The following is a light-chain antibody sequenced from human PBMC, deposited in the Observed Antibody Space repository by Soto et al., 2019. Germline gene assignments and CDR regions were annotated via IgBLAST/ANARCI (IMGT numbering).Light chain of an antibody. CDR2: AAS. CDR1: QGISSY. CDR3: QQLNSYLWT. Sequence: IQLTQSPSSLSASVGDRVTITCRASQGISSYLAWYQQKPGKAPKLLIYAASTLQSVVPSRFSGSGSGTDFTLTISSLQPEDFATYYCQQLNSYLWTFGQGTKVEIK. J-gene: IGKJ1*01. V-gene: IGKV1-9*01.